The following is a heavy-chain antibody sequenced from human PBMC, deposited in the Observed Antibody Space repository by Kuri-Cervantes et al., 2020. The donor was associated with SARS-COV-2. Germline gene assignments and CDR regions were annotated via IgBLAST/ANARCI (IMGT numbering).Heavy chain of an antibody. CDR3: AKGLRASSDYYYYYYMDV. J-gene: IGHJ6*03. CDR1: GFTFSSYG. CDR2: IRYDGSNK. Sequence: GGSLRLSCAASGFTFSSYGMHWVRQAPGKGLEWVAFIRYDGSNKYYADSVKGRFTISRDNSKNTLYLQMNSLRAEDTAVYYCAKGLRASSDYYYYYYMDVWGKGTTVTVSS. D-gene: IGHD5-24*01. V-gene: IGHV3-30*02.